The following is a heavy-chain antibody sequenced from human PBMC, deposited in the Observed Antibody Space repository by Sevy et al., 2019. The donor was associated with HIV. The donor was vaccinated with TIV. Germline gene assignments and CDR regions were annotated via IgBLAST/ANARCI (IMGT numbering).Heavy chain of an antibody. CDR3: ARDRVQAAGHFDY. D-gene: IGHD6-13*01. CDR1: GGSISRSY. V-gene: IGHV4-59*01. Sequence: SETLSLTCTVSGGSISRSYWSWIRQPPGKGLEWIADIYSTGSTNYNPSLKSRVIMSIDTSKNQFSLKLTSVTAADTATYYCARDRVQAAGHFDYWGQGTLVTVSS. J-gene: IGHJ4*02. CDR2: IYSTGST.